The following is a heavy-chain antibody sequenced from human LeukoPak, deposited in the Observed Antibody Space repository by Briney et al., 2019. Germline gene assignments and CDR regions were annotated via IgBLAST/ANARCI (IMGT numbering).Heavy chain of an antibody. CDR1: GFTFSSYA. CDR2: ISSDGDNK. Sequence: GGSLRPSCAASGFTFSSYAMHWVRQAPGKGLEWVPFISSDGDNKYYADSVKGRFTISRDNSKNTLYLQMNSLRAEDTAVYYCARDKGYCSGGSCLTTDAFDIWGQGTMVTVSS. D-gene: IGHD2-15*01. CDR3: ARDKGYCSGGSCLTTDAFDI. J-gene: IGHJ3*02. V-gene: IGHV3-30-3*01.